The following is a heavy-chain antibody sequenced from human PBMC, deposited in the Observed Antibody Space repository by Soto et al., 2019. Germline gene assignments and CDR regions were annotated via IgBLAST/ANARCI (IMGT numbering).Heavy chain of an antibody. CDR2: IIPIFGTA. D-gene: IGHD6-13*01. Sequence: GASVKVSCKASGGTFSXXXISXVXXXPGQGLEWMGGIIPIFGTANYAQKFQGRVTITADESTSTAYMELSSLRSEDTAVYYCARASSSWYLRFDYWGQGTLVTVSS. CDR3: ARASSSWYLRFDY. J-gene: IGHJ4*02. V-gene: IGHV1-69*13. CDR1: GGTFSXXX.